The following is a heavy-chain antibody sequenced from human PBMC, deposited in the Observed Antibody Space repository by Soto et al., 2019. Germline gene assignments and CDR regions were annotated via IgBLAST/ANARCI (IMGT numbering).Heavy chain of an antibody. V-gene: IGHV3-30-3*01. D-gene: IGHD3-16*01. J-gene: IGHJ6*02. Sequence: GGSLRLSCAASGFTFSSYAIHWVRQAPGKGLEWVAVISHDGSTKYYADSVKGRATISRDNSRKTLFFQMNSLRSEDTAVYYCASASTSIIGGVHHYYAIDVWGQGTTVTVSS. CDR1: GFTFSSYA. CDR2: ISHDGSTK. CDR3: ASASTSIIGGVHHYYAIDV.